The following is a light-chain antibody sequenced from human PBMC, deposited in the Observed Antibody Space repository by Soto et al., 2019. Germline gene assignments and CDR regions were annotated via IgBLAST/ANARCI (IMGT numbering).Light chain of an antibody. CDR1: SSDVGGYNY. Sequence: QSALTQPASVSESPGQSITISCTGTSSDVGGYNYVSWYQHHPGKAPKLMIYDVSNRPSGISNRFSGSKSGNTASLTISGLQAEDEADYYCSSYTSSTTLPYVFGTGTKLTVL. V-gene: IGLV2-14*03. CDR2: DVS. CDR3: SSYTSSTTLPYV. J-gene: IGLJ1*01.